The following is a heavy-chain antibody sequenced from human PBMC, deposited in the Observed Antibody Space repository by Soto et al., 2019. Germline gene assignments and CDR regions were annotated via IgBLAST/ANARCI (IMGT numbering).Heavy chain of an antibody. CDR1: GGSISSGGYY. J-gene: IGHJ4*02. D-gene: IGHD4-17*01. V-gene: IGHV4-31*03. Sequence: QVQLQESGPGLVKPSQTLSLTCTVSGGSISSGGYYWSWIRQHPGKGLEWIGYIYYSGSTYYNPSRKSRVTTSVDTSKNQFSRKLSSVTAADTAVYYCARGTYGDYGLGIDYWGQGTLVTVSS. CDR3: ARGTYGDYGLGIDY. CDR2: IYYSGST.